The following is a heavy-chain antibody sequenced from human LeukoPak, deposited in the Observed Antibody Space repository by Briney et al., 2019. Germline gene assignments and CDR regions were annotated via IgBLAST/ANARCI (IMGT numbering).Heavy chain of an antibody. CDR2: ISSSGSTI. CDR1: GFTFSDYY. J-gene: IGHJ6*03. Sequence: PGGSLRLSCAASGFTFSDYYMSWIRQAPGKGLEWVSYISSSGSTIYYADSVKGRFTISRDNAKNSLYLQMNSLRAEDTAVYYCARAEGYYGSGSYPYYYYYMDVWGKGTTVTVSS. D-gene: IGHD3-10*01. V-gene: IGHV3-11*04. CDR3: ARAEGYYGSGSYPYYYYYMDV.